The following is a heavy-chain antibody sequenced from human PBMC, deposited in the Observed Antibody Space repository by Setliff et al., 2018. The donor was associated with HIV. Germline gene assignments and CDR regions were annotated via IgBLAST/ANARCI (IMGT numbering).Heavy chain of an antibody. V-gene: IGHV3-11*04. CDR1: GFRINNYD. Sequence: PGGSLRLSCAASGFRINNYDMNWVRQAPGKGLEWISYISVSGTDIKYADSVRGRFTISRDNAKNSLYLQMNSLRAEDTAVYYCATDPRRLSYWGQGTLVTVSS. D-gene: IGHD2-21*01. CDR3: ATDPRRLSY. J-gene: IGHJ4*02. CDR2: ISVSGTDI.